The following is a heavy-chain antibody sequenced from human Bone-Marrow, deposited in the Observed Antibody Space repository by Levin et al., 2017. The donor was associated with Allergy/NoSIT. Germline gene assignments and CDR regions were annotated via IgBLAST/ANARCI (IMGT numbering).Heavy chain of an antibody. CDR2: IYWNDDK. J-gene: IGHJ5*02. CDR1: GFSLSTSGVG. Sequence: SGPTLVKPTQTLTLTCTFSGFSLSTSGVGVGWIRQPPGKALEWLALIYWNDDKRYSPSLKSRLTITKDTSKNQVVLTMTNMDPVDTATYYCAHSGSPGPSNVEMATIPGWFDPWGQGTLVTVSS. CDR3: AHSGSPGPSNVEMATIPGWFDP. V-gene: IGHV2-5*01. D-gene: IGHD5-24*01.